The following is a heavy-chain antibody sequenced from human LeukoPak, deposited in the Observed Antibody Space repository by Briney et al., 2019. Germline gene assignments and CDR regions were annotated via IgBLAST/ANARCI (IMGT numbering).Heavy chain of an antibody. D-gene: IGHD6-13*01. CDR2: ISAGGGST. CDR3: AKDAAGPEY. CDR1: GLTFSDYS. V-gene: IGHV3-23*01. J-gene: IGHJ4*02. Sequence: GGSLRLSCAASGLTFSDYSMTWVRQAPGKGLFWVSGISAGGGSTYYADSVKGRFTLSRDNSRNTLYLQMNSLRAEDTAVYYCAKDAAGPEYWGQGTLVTVSS.